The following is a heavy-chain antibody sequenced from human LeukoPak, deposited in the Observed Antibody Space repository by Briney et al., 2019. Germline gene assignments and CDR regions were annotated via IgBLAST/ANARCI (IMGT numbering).Heavy chain of an antibody. CDR3: AKSGYSSGWPYYYGMDV. J-gene: IGHJ6*04. D-gene: IGHD6-19*01. CDR1: GFTLSSYG. CDR2: ISYDGSNK. V-gene: IGHV3-30*18. Sequence: PGRSLRLSCAASGFTLSSYGMHWVRQAPGKGLEWVAVISYDGSNKYYADSVKGRFTISRDNSKNTLYLQMNSLRAEDTAVYYCAKSGYSSGWPYYYGMDVWGKGTTVTVSS.